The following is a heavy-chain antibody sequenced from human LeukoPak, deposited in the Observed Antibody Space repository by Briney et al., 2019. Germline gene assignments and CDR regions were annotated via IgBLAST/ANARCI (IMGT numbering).Heavy chain of an antibody. J-gene: IGHJ4*02. Sequence: LGASVKVSCKASGYTFTGYYMHWVRQAPGQGLEWMGWINPNSGGTNYAQKFQGRVTMTRDTSISTAYMELSRLRSDDTAVYYCARGAGGGYDYRDFDYWGQGTLVTVSS. CDR1: GYTFTGYY. CDR2: INPNSGGT. D-gene: IGHD5-12*01. V-gene: IGHV1-2*03. CDR3: ARGAGGGYDYRDFDY.